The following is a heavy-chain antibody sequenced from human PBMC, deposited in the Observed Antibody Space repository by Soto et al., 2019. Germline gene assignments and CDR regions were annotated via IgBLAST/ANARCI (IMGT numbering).Heavy chain of an antibody. V-gene: IGHV3-48*01. CDR2: ISSSTSTI. D-gene: IGHD2-2*01. CDR3: ARGEYCSSTSCDGRNDAFDI. J-gene: IGHJ3*02. Sequence: GGSLRLSCVASGFTFSSYSMNWVRQAPGKGLKWVSYISSSTSTIYYADSVKGRFTISRDNAKNSLYLQMNSLRAEDTAVYYCARGEYCSSTSCDGRNDAFDIWGQGTMVTVSS. CDR1: GFTFSSYS.